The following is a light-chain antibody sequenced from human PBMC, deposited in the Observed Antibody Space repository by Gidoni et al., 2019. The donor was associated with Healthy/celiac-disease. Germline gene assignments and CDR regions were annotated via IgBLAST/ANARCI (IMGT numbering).Light chain of an antibody. V-gene: IGKV3-11*01. CDR3: QQRSNWPSYT. J-gene: IGKJ2*01. Sequence: ESVLTQSATTRSLSPGERATLSCRASQSVSSYLAWYQQKPGQAPRLLIYDASNRATGIPARFSGSGSGTDFTLTISRLEPEDFAVYYCQQRSNWPSYTFGQGTKLEIK. CDR1: QSVSSY. CDR2: DAS.